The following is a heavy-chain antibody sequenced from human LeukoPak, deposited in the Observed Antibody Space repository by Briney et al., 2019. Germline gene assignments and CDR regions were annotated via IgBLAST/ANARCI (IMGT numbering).Heavy chain of an antibody. D-gene: IGHD2-8*02. CDR1: GVSIASYS. J-gene: IGHJ4*02. CDR2: IDSYGTT. V-gene: IGHV4-39*07. CDR3: ARSRGWWALGY. Sequence: PSGTLSLTCAVSGVSIASYSCHWLRQSPGKGLQDVAAIDSYGTTYYNPSLRSRLNIAVDPSKNQCSLRLNSVTAADTAVYYCARSRGWWALGYWGPGTLVAVSS.